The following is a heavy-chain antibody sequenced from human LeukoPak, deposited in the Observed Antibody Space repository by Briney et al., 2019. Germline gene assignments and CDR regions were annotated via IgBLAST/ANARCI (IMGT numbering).Heavy chain of an antibody. CDR2: MYSGGST. CDR1: GCTVSSNY. CDR3: ARSPRNRHFDY. V-gene: IGHV3-66*02. Sequence: GGSLRLSCAASGCTVSSNYMSWVRQAPGKGLEWVSVMYSGGSTYYADSVKGRFTISRDNSKNTLYLQMNSLRAEDTAVYYCARSPRNRHFDYWGQGTLVTVSS. J-gene: IGHJ4*02. D-gene: IGHD2/OR15-2a*01.